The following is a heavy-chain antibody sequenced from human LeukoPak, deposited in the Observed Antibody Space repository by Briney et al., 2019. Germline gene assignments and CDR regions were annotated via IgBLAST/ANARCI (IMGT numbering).Heavy chain of an antibody. D-gene: IGHD7-27*01. CDR2: IKQDGSEK. CDR1: GFTFSSYW. V-gene: IGHV3-7*01. Sequence: GGSLRLSCAASGFTFSSYWMSWVRQAPGKGLEWVANIKQDGSEKYYVDSVKGRFTISRDNSKNTLYLQMDSLRPEDTAVYYCAKGLGNYFDHWGQGTLVTVPS. J-gene: IGHJ4*02. CDR3: AKGLGNYFDH.